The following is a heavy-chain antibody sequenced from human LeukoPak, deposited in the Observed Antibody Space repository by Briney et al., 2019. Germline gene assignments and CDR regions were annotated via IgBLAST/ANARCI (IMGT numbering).Heavy chain of an antibody. CDR1: GGSISSGNHY. D-gene: IGHD2-2*01. Sequence: SETLSLTCTVSGGSISSGNHYWSWIRQPAGKGLEWIGRIYKSGSTNYNPSLMSRVAISVDTSKNQFSLKLTSVTAADTAVYYCARTVVPAARGAFDIWGQGTMVTVSS. V-gene: IGHV4-61*02. CDR3: ARTVVPAARGAFDI. CDR2: IYKSGST. J-gene: IGHJ3*02.